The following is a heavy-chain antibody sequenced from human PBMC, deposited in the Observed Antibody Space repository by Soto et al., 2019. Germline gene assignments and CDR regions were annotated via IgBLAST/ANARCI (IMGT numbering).Heavy chain of an antibody. D-gene: IGHD6-13*01. CDR2: MNPNSGNT. CDR3: ARAQRSPAAGTGGVYYYGMDV. CDR1: GYTFTSYD. Sequence: ASVKVSCKASGYTFTSYDINWVRQATGQGLEWMGWMNPNSGNTGYAQKFQGRATMTRNTSISTAYMELSSLRSEDTAVYYCARAQRSPAAGTGGVYYYGMDVWGQGTTVTVSS. V-gene: IGHV1-8*01. J-gene: IGHJ6*02.